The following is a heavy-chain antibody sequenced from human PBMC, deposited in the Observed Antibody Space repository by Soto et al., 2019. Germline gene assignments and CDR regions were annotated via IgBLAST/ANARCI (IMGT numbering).Heavy chain of an antibody. J-gene: IGHJ4*02. Sequence: QLQLQESGPGLVKPSETLSLTCSASGGSISSSSYFWDWIRQPPGKGLEWIASIHSSGSTYYNPSLKSRVTISIDTSKNQFSLKLSSVTAADTAVYYCGRRVRIAVAPFDWGQGTLFTVSS. CDR3: GRRVRIAVAPFD. D-gene: IGHD6-19*01. V-gene: IGHV4-39*01. CDR1: GGSISSSSYF. CDR2: IHSSGST.